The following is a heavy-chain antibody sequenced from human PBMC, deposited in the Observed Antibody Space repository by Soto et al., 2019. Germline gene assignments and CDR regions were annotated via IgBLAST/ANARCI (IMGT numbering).Heavy chain of an antibody. D-gene: IGHD4-17*01. V-gene: IGHV2-5*02. CDR1: GFSLSTGGVG. Sequence: QITLKESGPTLVKPTQTLTLTCTLSGFSLSTGGVGVGWIRQSPGKALEWLAVIYWDDVKHYSPSLERRLTITKDTSESEVVLTMTNMDPVDTATYYCARKGSGDYALDYWVQGILVTVSS. J-gene: IGHJ4*02. CDR3: ARKGSGDYALDY. CDR2: IYWDDVK.